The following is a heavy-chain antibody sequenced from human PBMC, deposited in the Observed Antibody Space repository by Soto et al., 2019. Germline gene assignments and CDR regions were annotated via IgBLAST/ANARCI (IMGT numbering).Heavy chain of an antibody. V-gene: IGHV2-5*02. D-gene: IGHD3-16*01. J-gene: IGHJ3*02. CDR3: GQREGDDYVWGSYKDAFDI. CDR1: GFSLNTTAVG. CDR2: IYWDNDK. Sequence: SGPTLVNPTQTLTLTCTFSGFSLNTTAVGVGWIRQPPGKALEWLALIYWDNDKRYNPSLKTRLTITKDTSKNQVVLKMTNMGPGDTATYLCGQREGDDYVWGSYKDAFDIWGQGTMVTVSS.